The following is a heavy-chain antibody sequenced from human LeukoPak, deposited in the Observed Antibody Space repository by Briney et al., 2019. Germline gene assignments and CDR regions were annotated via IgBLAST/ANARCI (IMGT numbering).Heavy chain of an antibody. CDR2: IIPILGIA. CDR3: AFLAAANPAFDY. D-gene: IGHD6-13*01. Sequence: SVKVSCKASGGTFSSYAISWVRQAPGQGLEWMGRIIPILGIANYAQKFQGRVTITADKSTSTAYMELSSLRSEDTAVYYCAFLAAANPAFDYWGQGTLVTVSS. J-gene: IGHJ4*02. CDR1: GGTFSSYA. V-gene: IGHV1-69*04.